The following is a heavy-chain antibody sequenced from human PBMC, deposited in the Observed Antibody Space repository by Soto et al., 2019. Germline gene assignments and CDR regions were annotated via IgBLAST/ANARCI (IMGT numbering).Heavy chain of an antibody. CDR3: ARDQSGWGDGYNVT. Sequence: EVQLVESGGGLVKPGGSLRLSCAASGFTFSSYSMNWVRQAPGKGLEWVSSISSSSYIYYADSVKGRFTISRDNAKNSLYLQMNSLRAEDTAVYYCARDQSGWGDGYNVTWGQGTLVTVSS. J-gene: IGHJ4*02. CDR1: GFTFSSYS. V-gene: IGHV3-21*01. D-gene: IGHD2-21*01. CDR2: ISSSSYI.